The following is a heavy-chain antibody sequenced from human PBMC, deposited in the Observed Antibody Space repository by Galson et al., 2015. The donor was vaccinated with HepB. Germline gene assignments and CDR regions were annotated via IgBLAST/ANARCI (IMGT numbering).Heavy chain of an antibody. Sequence: QSGAEVKKPGESLKISCKASGYSFRNYWIGWVRQMPGKGLECMGNIYPGDSETRYSPSFQGQVTLSADKSTNTAYLQWSSLKASDTAMYYCARLGHEGYHYYGMDVWGQGTTVTVSS. D-gene: IGHD2-2*01. V-gene: IGHV5-51*01. CDR1: GYSFRNYW. J-gene: IGHJ6*02. CDR2: IYPGDSET. CDR3: ARLGHEGYHYYGMDV.